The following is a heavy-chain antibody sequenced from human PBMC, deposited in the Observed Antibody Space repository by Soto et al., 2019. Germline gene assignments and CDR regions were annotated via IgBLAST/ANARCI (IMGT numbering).Heavy chain of an antibody. Sequence: EVQLVESGGGLVQPGGSLRLSCAASGFTFSLYSMSWVRQAPGKGLEWVSYISRSSTGIHYADSVKGRFTISRDDATNSMHLPMNSLRDGDTAVYYCARAVTWSLDVWGQGTTGSISS. D-gene: IGHD3-10*01. CDR1: GFTFSLYS. J-gene: IGHJ6*02. CDR3: ARAVTWSLDV. CDR2: ISRSSTGI. V-gene: IGHV3-48*02.